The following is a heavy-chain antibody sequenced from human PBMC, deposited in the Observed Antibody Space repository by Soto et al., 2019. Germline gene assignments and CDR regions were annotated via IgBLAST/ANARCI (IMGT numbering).Heavy chain of an antibody. Sequence: QVQLVESGGGVVQPGMSLRLSCAASGFTFSSYGMHWVRQAPGKGLEWVAVISYDGSNKYYADSVKGRFTISRDNSKNTRYRQMNSLRAEDTAVYYCAKAHYYDSSGYFLGYWGQGTLVTVSS. D-gene: IGHD3-22*01. CDR3: AKAHYYDSSGYFLGY. CDR1: GFTFSSYG. J-gene: IGHJ4*02. CDR2: ISYDGSNK. V-gene: IGHV3-30*18.